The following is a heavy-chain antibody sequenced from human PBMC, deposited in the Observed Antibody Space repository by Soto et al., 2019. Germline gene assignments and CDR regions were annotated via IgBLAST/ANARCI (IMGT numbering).Heavy chain of an antibody. V-gene: IGHV2-5*01. J-gene: IGHJ3*02. Sequence: SGPTPVKPTQTLTLACTFSGFSLSSRAVGVGWIRQPPGKALEWLALIYWNDDKRYSPSLKNRLTITKDTSKNHVVLTMTNIDPVDTATYYCAHRHDLRAFDIWGQGTMVTVSS. D-gene: IGHD3-16*01. CDR1: GFSLSSRAVG. CDR2: IYWNDDK. CDR3: AHRHDLRAFDI.